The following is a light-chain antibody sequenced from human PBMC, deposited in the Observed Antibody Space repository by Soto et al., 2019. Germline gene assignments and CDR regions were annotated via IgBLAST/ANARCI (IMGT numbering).Light chain of an antibody. Sequence: QSALTQPASVSGSPGQSITISCTGTSSDVSAYDYVSWYQQHPGKAPKLMIYDVSNRPSGVSNRFSGSKSGNTASLTISGLQAEDEADYYCSSYTSSTTVFGTATKLTVL. J-gene: IGLJ1*01. CDR2: DVS. CDR3: SSYTSSTTV. V-gene: IGLV2-14*01. CDR1: SSDVSAYDY.